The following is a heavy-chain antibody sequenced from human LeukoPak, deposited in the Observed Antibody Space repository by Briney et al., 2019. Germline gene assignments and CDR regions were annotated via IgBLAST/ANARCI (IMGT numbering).Heavy chain of an antibody. CDR3: ARGAVAGPFDY. Sequence: GRSLRLSCGASGFTFSSYAMHWVRQAPGKGLEWVAVISYDGSNKYYADSVKGRFTISRDNSKNTLYLQMNSLRAEDTAVYYCARGAVAGPFDYWGQGTLVTVSS. V-gene: IGHV3-30-3*01. CDR2: ISYDGSNK. D-gene: IGHD6-19*01. CDR1: GFTFSSYA. J-gene: IGHJ4*02.